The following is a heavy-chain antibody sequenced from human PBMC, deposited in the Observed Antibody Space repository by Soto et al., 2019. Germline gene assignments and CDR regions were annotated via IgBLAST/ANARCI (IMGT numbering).Heavy chain of an antibody. CDR2: LYYSGNT. V-gene: IGHV4-39*01. D-gene: IGHD6-6*01. CDR3: ARQASSSSGSGFDC. J-gene: IGHJ4*02. Sequence: SETLSLTCTVSGGSISSSNYYWGWIRQPPGKGLEWIGRLYYSGNTYYTPSLKSRVAMSVDTSKNQFSLKLNSVTAADTVVYYCARQASSSSGSGFDCWGQGTLVTVSS. CDR1: GGSISSSNYY.